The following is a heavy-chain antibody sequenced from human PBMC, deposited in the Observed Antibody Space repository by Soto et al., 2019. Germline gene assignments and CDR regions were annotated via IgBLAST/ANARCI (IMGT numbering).Heavy chain of an antibody. D-gene: IGHD5-12*01. CDR3: ARSYSGYDLGGVGDAFDI. CDR1: GFSFRDFG. CDR2: IWYDGSNT. Sequence: GGSLRLSCVASGFSFRDFGMHWVRQAPGKGLEWVSVIWYDGSNTYQGESVKGRFTMSRDISKNTLYLQMDSLRPEDTAVYYCARSYSGYDLGGVGDAFDIWGQGTMVTVSS. V-gene: IGHV3-33*01. J-gene: IGHJ3*02.